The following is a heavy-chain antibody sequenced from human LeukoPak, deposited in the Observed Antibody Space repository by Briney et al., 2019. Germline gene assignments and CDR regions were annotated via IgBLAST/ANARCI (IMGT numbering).Heavy chain of an antibody. CDR3: AKDGVYYDSSGYQDY. CDR2: ISGSGGST. CDR1: GFTFSSYA. Sequence: GGSLRLSCAASGFTFSSYAMSWVRQAPGKGLEWVSAISGSGGSTYYADSVKGRFTISRDNSKNTLYLQMNSLRAEDTAVYYCAKDGVYYDSSGYQDYWGRGTLVTVSS. V-gene: IGHV3-23*01. D-gene: IGHD3-22*01. J-gene: IGHJ4*02.